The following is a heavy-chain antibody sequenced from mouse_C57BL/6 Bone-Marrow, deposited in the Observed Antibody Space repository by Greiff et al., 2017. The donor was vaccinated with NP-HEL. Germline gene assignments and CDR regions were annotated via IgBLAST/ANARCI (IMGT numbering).Heavy chain of an antibody. V-gene: IGHV14-3*01. CDR3: ATGYYGSSPPYAMDY. CDR1: GFNIKNTY. D-gene: IGHD1-1*01. Sequence: EVQLQQSVAELVRPGASVKLSCTASGFNIKNTYMHWVKQRPEQGLEWIGRIDPANGNTKYAPKFQGKATITADTSSNTAYLQLSSLTSEDTAIYYCATGYYGSSPPYAMDYGGQGTSVTVSA. CDR2: IDPANGNT. J-gene: IGHJ4*01.